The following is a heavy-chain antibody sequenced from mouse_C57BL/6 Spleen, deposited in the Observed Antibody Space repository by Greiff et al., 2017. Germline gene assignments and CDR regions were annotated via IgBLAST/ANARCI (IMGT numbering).Heavy chain of an antibody. CDR3: AREDSNPYYAMDY. CDR1: GYTFTSYN. D-gene: IGHD2-5*01. Sequence: QVQLKESGAELVRPGASVKMSCKASGYTFTSYNMHWVKQTPRQGLDWIGAIDPGNGDTSYNQKFKGKATLTVDKSSSTAYMQLSSLTSEDSAVYFCAREDSNPYYAMDYWGQGTSVTVSS. J-gene: IGHJ4*01. CDR2: IDPGNGDT. V-gene: IGHV1-12*01.